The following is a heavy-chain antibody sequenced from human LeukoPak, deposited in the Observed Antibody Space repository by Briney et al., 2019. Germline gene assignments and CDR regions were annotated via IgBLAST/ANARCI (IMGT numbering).Heavy chain of an antibody. CDR2: IYTSGST. CDR1: GGSISSGSYY. J-gene: IGHJ6*02. CDR3: ARAYYYGMDV. V-gene: IGHV4-61*02. Sequence: SETLSLTCTVSGGSISSGSYYWSWIRQPAGKGLEWIGRIYTSGSTNYNPSLKSRVTISVDTSKNQFSLKLNSVTAADTAVYYCARAYYYGMDVWGQGTTVTVSS.